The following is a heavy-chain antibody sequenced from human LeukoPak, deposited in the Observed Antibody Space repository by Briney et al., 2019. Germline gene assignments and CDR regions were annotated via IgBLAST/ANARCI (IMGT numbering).Heavy chain of an antibody. D-gene: IGHD2-2*01. J-gene: IGHJ6*02. CDR1: GFTFDDYA. Sequence: GRSLRLSCAASGFTFDDYAMHRVRQAPGKGLEWVSGISWNSGSIGYADSVKGRFTISRDNAKNSLYLQMNSLRAEDTALYYCAKDRETTPIVVVPAAHYGMDVWGQGTTVTVSS. CDR3: AKDRETTPIVVVPAAHYGMDV. V-gene: IGHV3-9*01. CDR2: ISWNSGSI.